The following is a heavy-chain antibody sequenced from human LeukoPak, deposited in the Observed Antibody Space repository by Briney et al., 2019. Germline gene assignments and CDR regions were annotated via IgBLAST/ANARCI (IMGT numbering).Heavy chain of an antibody. Sequence: SVKVSCKASGGTFSSYTISWVRQAPGRGLEWMGRIIPILGIANYAQKFQGRVTITADKSTSTAYMELSSLRSEDTAVYYCARDGETYYYDSSGSPIWGQGTMVTVSS. CDR2: IIPILGIA. V-gene: IGHV1-69*04. D-gene: IGHD3-22*01. CDR3: ARDGETYYYDSSGSPI. J-gene: IGHJ3*02. CDR1: GGTFSSYT.